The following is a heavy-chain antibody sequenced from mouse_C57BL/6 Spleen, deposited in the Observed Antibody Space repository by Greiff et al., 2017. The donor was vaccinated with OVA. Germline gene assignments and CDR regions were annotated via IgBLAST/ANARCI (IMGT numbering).Heavy chain of an antibody. CDR2: INYDGSST. D-gene: IGHD2-4*01. V-gene: IGHV5-16*01. CDR3: ARGGLYYDYDYAMDY. Sequence: EVMLVESEGGLVQPGSSMKLSCTASGFTFSDYYMAWVRQVPEKGLEWVANINYDGSSTYYLDSLKSRFIISRDNAKNILYLQMSSLKSEDTATYYCARGGLYYDYDYAMDYWGQGPSVTVSS. CDR1: GFTFSDYY. J-gene: IGHJ4*01.